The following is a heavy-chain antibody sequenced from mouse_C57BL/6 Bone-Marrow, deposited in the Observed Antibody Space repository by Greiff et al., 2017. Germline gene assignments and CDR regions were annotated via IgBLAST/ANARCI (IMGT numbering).Heavy chain of an antibody. D-gene: IGHD2-5*01. CDR1: GYTFTSSG. Sequence: QVQLQQSGAELARPGASVKLSCKASGYTFTSSGISWVKQRTGQGLEWIGEIYPRSGNTYYNEKFKGKATRTADKSSSTAYMELRSLTSEDSAVYFCARGSYYSNYFDYWGQGTTLTVSS. CDR3: ARGSYYSNYFDY. V-gene: IGHV1-81*01. CDR2: IYPRSGNT. J-gene: IGHJ2*01.